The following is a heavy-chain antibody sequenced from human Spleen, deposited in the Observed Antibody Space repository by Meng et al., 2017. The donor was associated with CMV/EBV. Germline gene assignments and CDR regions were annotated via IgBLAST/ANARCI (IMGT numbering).Heavy chain of an antibody. V-gene: IGHV3-11*01. J-gene: IGHJ4*02. CDR2: ISSSGSTI. CDR3: ARGGMGSGWFDY. D-gene: IGHD6-19*01. CDR1: GFTFSCYS. Sequence: CAASGFTFSCYSMSWVRQAPGKGLEWVSYISSSGSTIYYVDSVKGRFTISRDNAKNSLFLQMNSLRAEDTAEYYCARGGMGSGWFDYWGQGTLVTVSS.